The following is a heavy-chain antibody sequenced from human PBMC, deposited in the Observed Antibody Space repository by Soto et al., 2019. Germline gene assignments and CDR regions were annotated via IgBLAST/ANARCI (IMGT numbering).Heavy chain of an antibody. D-gene: IGHD3-9*01. CDR2: IIPIFGTA. Sequence: QVQLVQSGAEVKKPGCSVKVSCKASGGTFSSYAISWVRQAPGQGLEWMGGIIPIFGTANYAQKFQGRVTITADESTSTAYMELSSLRSEDTAVYYCASSVLRDFDSYLEAYYYGIDVWGQGTTVTVSS. J-gene: IGHJ6*02. V-gene: IGHV1-69*01. CDR1: GGTFSSYA. CDR3: ASSVLRDFDSYLEAYYYGIDV.